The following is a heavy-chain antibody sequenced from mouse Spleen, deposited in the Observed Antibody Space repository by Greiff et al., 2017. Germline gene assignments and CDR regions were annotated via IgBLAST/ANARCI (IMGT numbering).Heavy chain of an antibody. CDR1: GYAFSSYW. CDR2: IYPGDGDT. J-gene: IGHJ4*01. V-gene: IGHV1-80*01. Sequence: QVQLKESGAELVKPGASVKISCKASGYAFSSYWMNWVKQRPGKGLEWIGQIYPGDGDTNYNGKFKGKATLTADKSSSTAYMQLSSLTSEDSAVYFCARDSLLYYAMDYWGQGTAVTVSS. CDR3: ARDSLLYYAMDY. D-gene: IGHD1-1*01.